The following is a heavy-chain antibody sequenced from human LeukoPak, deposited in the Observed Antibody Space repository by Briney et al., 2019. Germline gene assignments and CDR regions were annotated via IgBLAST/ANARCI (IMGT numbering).Heavy chain of an antibody. V-gene: IGHV3-30*04. Sequence: GGSLRLSCAASGFTFSSYAMHWVRQAPGKGLEWVAVISYDGSNKYYADSVKGRFTISRDNSKNTLYLQMNSLRAEDTAVYYCARGVLGGFDYWGQGTLVTVSS. CDR1: GFTFSSYA. CDR3: ARGVLGGFDY. D-gene: IGHD2-8*01. J-gene: IGHJ4*02. CDR2: ISYDGSNK.